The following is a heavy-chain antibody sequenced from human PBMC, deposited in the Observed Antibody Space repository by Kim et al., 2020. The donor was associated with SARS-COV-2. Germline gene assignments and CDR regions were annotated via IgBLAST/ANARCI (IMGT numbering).Heavy chain of an antibody. Sequence: SETLSLTCTVSGASVSGTAYYWNWIRQSPGKGLEFIGYIFYSGSTTYNPSLKSRVAMSVDTSKNPFPLQLNSVTAADTAVYFCATSSSAFTLFGFSGPGILVTVS. CDR1: GASVSGTAYY. CDR3: ATSSSAFTLFGF. J-gene: IGHJ4*02. V-gene: IGHV4-61*08. CDR2: IFYSGST. D-gene: IGHD6-25*01.